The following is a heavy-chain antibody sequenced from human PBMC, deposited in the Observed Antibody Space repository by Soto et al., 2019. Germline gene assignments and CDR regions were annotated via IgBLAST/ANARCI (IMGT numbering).Heavy chain of an antibody. CDR3: AKDRGSSTYVGWLDS. CDR1: GFTSSSYA. CDR2: ISGIGGST. Sequence: GGSLRLSCAASGFTSSSYAMSWVRPAPGKGLEWDSAISGIGGSTNYADSVKGRLTICSDNPKSTMYLQMNSLKAEDTAVYYCAKDRGSSTYVGWLDSWGQGPLVTVSS. D-gene: IGHD4-4*01. V-gene: IGHV3-23*01. J-gene: IGHJ5*01.